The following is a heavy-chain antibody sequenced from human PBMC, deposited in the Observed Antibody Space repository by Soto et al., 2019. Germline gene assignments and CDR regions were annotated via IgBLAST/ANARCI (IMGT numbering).Heavy chain of an antibody. J-gene: IGHJ3*02. CDR3: AREGGYSSGWVGAFDI. Sequence: GGSWSVSFAAPGFPCSALAMPGVRKARGRGLEWVAVISYDGSNKYYADSVKGRFTISRDNSKNTLYLQMNSLIAEDTAVYYCAREGGYSSGWVGAFDIWGQGTMVTVSS. V-gene: IGHV3-30-3*01. D-gene: IGHD6-19*01. CDR1: GFPCSALA. CDR2: ISYDGSNK.